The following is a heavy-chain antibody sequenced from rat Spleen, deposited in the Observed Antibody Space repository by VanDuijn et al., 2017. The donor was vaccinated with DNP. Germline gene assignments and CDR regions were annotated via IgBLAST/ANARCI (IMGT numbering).Heavy chain of an antibody. J-gene: IGHJ4*01. D-gene: IGHD1-3*01. CDR3: ARSSGSYGRAMDA. V-gene: IGHV5S10*01. CDR2: ILYDGSST. CDR1: GFTFSDYN. Sequence: EVQLVESGGDLLQPGRSLKLSCAASGFTFSDYNMAWVRQAPTKGLDWVATILYDGSSTYYRDSVKGRFTISRDNAKSTLYLQMDSLRSEDTATYYCARSSGSYGRAMDAWGQGTSVTVSS.